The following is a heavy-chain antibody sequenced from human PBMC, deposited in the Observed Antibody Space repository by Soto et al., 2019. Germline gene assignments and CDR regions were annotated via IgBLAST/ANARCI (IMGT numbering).Heavy chain of an antibody. D-gene: IGHD6-13*01. CDR3: ARVRVAAAGYEFQH. CDR1: GFTFSSYS. V-gene: IGHV3-21*01. J-gene: IGHJ1*01. Sequence: GGSLRLSCAASGFTFSSYSMNWVRQAPGKGLEWVSSISSSSSYIYYADSVKGRFTISRDNAKNSLYLQMNSLRAEDTAVYYCARVRVAAAGYEFQHWGQGTLVTV. CDR2: ISSSSSYI.